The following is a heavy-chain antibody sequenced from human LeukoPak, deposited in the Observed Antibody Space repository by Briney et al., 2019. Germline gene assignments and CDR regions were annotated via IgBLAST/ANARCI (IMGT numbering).Heavy chain of an antibody. Sequence: GGSLRLSCAASGFTFSSYWMSWVRQPPAQGKGRVANIKKDDSEKSYEDSVKGRFTISRDNPKNSLYLQMNSLRAEGTAVYYCARVDYDFWSGWNWFDPWGQGTLVTVSS. D-gene: IGHD3-3*01. V-gene: IGHV3-7*04. CDR3: ARVDYDFWSGWNWFDP. J-gene: IGHJ5*02. CDR2: IKKDDSEK. CDR1: GFTFSSYW.